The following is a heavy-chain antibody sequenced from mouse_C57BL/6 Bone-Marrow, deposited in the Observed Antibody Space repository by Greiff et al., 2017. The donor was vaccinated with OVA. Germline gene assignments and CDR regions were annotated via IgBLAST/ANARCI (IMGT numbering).Heavy chain of an antibody. CDR2: IDPSDSYT. CDR3: ARPKLYKEFAY. CDR1: GYTFTSYW. J-gene: IGHJ3*01. Sequence: QVHVKQSGAELVRPGTSVKLSCKASGYTFTSYWMHWVKQRPGQGLEWIGVIDPSDSYTNYNQKFKGKATLTVDTSSSTAYMQLSSLTSEDSAVYYCARPKLYKEFAYWGQGTLVTVSA. V-gene: IGHV1-59*01.